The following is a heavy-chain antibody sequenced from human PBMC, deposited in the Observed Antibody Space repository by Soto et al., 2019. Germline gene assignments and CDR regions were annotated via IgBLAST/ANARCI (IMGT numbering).Heavy chain of an antibody. Sequence: GGSLRLSCAASGFTFSSYWMSWVRQAPGKGLEWVANIKQDGSEKYYVDSVKGRFTISRDNAKNSLYLQMNSLRAEDTDVYYCARDRRAYYDILTGYYYYYYYMDVWGKGTTVTVSS. CDR3: ARDRRAYYDILTGYYYYYYYMDV. D-gene: IGHD3-9*01. V-gene: IGHV3-7*01. CDR1: GFTFSSYW. J-gene: IGHJ6*03. CDR2: IKQDGSEK.